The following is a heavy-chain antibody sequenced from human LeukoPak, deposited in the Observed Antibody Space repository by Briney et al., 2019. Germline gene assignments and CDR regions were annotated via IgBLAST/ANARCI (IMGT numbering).Heavy chain of an antibody. CDR2: IYYSGST. Sequence: PSETLSLTCTVSGGSISSHYWSWIRQPPGKGLEWMGYIYYSGSTNYNPSLKSRVTISVDTSKNQFSLKLSSVTAADTAVYYCAGYDFWSGSGPWGQGTLVTVSS. CDR1: GGSISSHY. J-gene: IGHJ5*02. D-gene: IGHD3-3*01. CDR3: AGYDFWSGSGP. V-gene: IGHV4-59*11.